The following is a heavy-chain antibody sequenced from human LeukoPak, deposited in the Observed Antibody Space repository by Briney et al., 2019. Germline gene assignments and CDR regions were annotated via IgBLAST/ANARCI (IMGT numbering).Heavy chain of an antibody. Sequence: SGTLSLICGVSGGSISSTNWWTWVRQPPGKGLEWIGEVHLDGRTNYSPSLQSRLAMSVDFSENHISLKLTSVTAADTAVYYCARTSSSSWSYGMDVWGQGTTVTVSS. CDR3: ARTSSSSWSYGMDV. D-gene: IGHD6-13*01. J-gene: IGHJ6*02. V-gene: IGHV4-4*02. CDR1: GGSISSTNW. CDR2: VHLDGRT.